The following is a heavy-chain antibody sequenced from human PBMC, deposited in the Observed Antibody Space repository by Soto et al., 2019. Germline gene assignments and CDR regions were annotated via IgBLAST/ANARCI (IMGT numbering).Heavy chain of an antibody. CDR2: ISPHNDRT. CDR3: ATPLSNRCPRYSHHDALDI. Sequence: AAVKVCCEASGYNFTSYGISWVRQAPGQGLEWMGWISPHNDRTKYARRFQDRVTMTTETPTSTVYMELGSLRSDDTSVYYCATPLSNRCPRYSHHDALDIRG. J-gene: IGHJ3*02. V-gene: IGHV1-18*01. D-gene: IGHD1-1*01. CDR1: GYNFTSYG.